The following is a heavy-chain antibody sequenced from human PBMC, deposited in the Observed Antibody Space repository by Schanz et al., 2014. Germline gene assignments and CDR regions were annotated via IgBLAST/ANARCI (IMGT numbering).Heavy chain of an antibody. J-gene: IGHJ5*02. V-gene: IGHV3-30*18. CDR3: AKEKGGHSGYDLVS. D-gene: IGHD5-12*01. CDR1: GFTFSSYG. Sequence: QVHLVESGGGVVQPGRSLRLSCAASGFTFSSYGMHWVRQAPGKGLQWVALISCAGSNKYHAESVKGRFTISRDNSKNMVFLQMTSLRAEDTAVYYCAKEKGGHSGYDLVSWGQGTLLIVSS. CDR2: ISCAGSNK.